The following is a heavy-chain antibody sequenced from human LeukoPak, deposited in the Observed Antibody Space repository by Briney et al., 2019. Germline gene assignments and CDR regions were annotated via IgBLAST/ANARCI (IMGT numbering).Heavy chain of an antibody. Sequence: GGSLRLSCVVSGFPFDDYGMSWVRQAPGKGLEWVSGISWHGGITTYADSVKGRFTISRDNAKNSLYLQMNSLRAEDTAFYYCARGPSVSVDAFDIWGQGTPVTVSS. D-gene: IGHD6-25*01. CDR3: ARGPSVSVDAFDI. V-gene: IGHV3-20*04. J-gene: IGHJ3*02. CDR1: GFPFDDYG. CDR2: ISWHGGIT.